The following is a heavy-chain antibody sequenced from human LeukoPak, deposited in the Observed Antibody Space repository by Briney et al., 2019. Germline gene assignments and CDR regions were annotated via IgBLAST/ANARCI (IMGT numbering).Heavy chain of an antibody. J-gene: IGHJ4*02. CDR2: ISGSGGST. V-gene: IGHV3-23*01. CDR3: AKDYSRRHIVVVTAIRGYFDY. Sequence: GGSLRLSCAASGFTFSSYSMNWVRQAPGKGLEWVSAISGSGGSTYYADSVKGRFTISRDNSKNTLYLQMNSLRAEDTAVYYCAKDYSRRHIVVVTAIRGYFDYWGQGTLVTVSS. D-gene: IGHD2-21*02. CDR1: GFTFSSYS.